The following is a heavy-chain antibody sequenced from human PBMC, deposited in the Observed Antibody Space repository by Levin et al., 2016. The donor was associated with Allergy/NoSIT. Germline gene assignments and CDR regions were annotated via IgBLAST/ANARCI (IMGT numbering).Heavy chain of an antibody. CDR3: ARDLRVNLVANGMDV. CDR1: GASISSGDYF. J-gene: IGHJ6*02. CDR2: IHSTGGT. D-gene: IGHD5-12*01. Sequence: SETLSLTCTVSGASISSGDYFWSWIRQSAGRGLEWIGRIHSTGGTYYSPSLSSRLTLSLDTAKNQFSLMLTSVTATDTAVYYCARDLRVNLVANGMDVWGQGTTVSVSS. V-gene: IGHV4-61*02.